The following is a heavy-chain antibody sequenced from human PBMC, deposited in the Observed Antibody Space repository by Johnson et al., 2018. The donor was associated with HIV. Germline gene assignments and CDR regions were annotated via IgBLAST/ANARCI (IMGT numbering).Heavy chain of an antibody. CDR3: ARDRRITIFGSGRAVQSNDAFDI. CDR2: ISYDGSNK. D-gene: IGHD3-3*01. CDR1: GFTFSSYG. Sequence: QVQLVESGGGVVQPGRSLILSCAASGFTFSSYGMHWVRQAPGKGLEWVAVISYDGSNKYYADSVKGRFTISRDNSKNTLYLQMNSLRAEDTAVYYCARDRRITIFGSGRAVQSNDAFDIWGQGTMVTVSS. J-gene: IGHJ3*02. V-gene: IGHV3-30*03.